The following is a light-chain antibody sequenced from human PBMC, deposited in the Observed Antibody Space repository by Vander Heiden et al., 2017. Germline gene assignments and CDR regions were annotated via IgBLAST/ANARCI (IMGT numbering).Light chain of an antibody. CDR1: LSVSSSY. CDR3: QQYGSSLP. CDR2: GAS. V-gene: IGKV3-20*01. Sequence: EIVLTQSPGTLSLSPGERATLSCRASLSVSSSYLAWYQQKPGQAPRLLIYGASSRATGIPTLTISRLEPEDFAVYYCQQYGSSLPFGQGTKLEIK. J-gene: IGKJ2*01.